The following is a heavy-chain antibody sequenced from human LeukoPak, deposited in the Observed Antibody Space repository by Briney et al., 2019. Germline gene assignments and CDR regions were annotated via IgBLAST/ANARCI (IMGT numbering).Heavy chain of an antibody. J-gene: IGHJ4*02. CDR1: GFTFSSYW. D-gene: IGHD3-16*02. V-gene: IGHV3-7*01. CDR2: IKQDGSEK. Sequence: GGSLRLSCAASGFTFSSYWMSWVRQAPGKGLEWVANIKQDGSEKYYVDSVKGRFTISRDNAKNSLYLQMNSLRAEDTAEYYCAREHPYNYDYVWGSYRYYFDYWGQGTLVTVSS. CDR3: AREHPYNYDYVWGSYRYYFDY.